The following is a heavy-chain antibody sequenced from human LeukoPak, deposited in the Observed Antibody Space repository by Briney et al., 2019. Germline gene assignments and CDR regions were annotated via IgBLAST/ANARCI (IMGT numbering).Heavy chain of an antibody. CDR2: IYYSGST. Sequence: SETLSLTCTVSGGSISSNKYYWGWIRQPPGKGLEWIGSIYYSGSTYYNPTPKSLVTIFVDTSKNQFSLKLSSVTAADAAVYYCATPYSGGYQGLDIWGQGTMVTVSS. J-gene: IGHJ3*02. D-gene: IGHD1-26*01. V-gene: IGHV4-39*01. CDR1: GGSISSNKYY. CDR3: ATPYSGGYQGLDI.